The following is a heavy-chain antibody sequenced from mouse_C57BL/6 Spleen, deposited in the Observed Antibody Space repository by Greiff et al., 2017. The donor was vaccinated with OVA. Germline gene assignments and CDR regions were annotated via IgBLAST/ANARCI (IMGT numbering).Heavy chain of an antibody. J-gene: IGHJ3*01. CDR2: IWRGGST. Sequence: VQLQQSGPGLVQPSQSLSITCTASGFSLTSYGVHWVRQSPGKGLEWLGVIWRGGSTDYYAAFISRLSISKDNSKSQVFFKMNSLQADDTAIYYCARNGFAYWGQGTLVTVSA. CDR3: ARNGFAY. CDR1: GFSLTSYG. V-gene: IGHV2-2*01.